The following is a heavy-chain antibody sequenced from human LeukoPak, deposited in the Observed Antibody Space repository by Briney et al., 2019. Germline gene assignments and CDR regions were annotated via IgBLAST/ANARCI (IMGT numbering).Heavy chain of an antibody. J-gene: IGHJ6*02. CDR1: GFTFSRYW. V-gene: IGHV3-7*01. CDR2: IKQDASEK. CDR3: ARAPPSPSVGAPYYDFWSGYYSYYYYYGMDV. Sequence: GGSLRLSCAASGFTFSRYWMSWVRQAPRKGLEWVANIKQDASEKYYVDSVKGRFTISRDNAKNSLYLQMNSLRAEDTAVYYCARAPPSPSVGAPYYDFWSGYYSYYYYYGMDVWGQGTTVTVSS. D-gene: IGHD3-3*01.